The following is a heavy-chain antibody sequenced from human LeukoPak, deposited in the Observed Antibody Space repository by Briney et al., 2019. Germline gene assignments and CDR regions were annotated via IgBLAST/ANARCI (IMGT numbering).Heavy chain of an antibody. CDR1: GFTFSSYS. CDR2: ISSSSSYT. D-gene: IGHD3-10*01. CDR3: ARDWGSGSYWFDY. Sequence: GGSLRLSCAASGFTFSSYSMNWVRQAPGKGLEWVSSISSSSSYTYYADPVRGRFTISRDNAKNSLHLQMNSLRAEDTAVYYCARDWGSGSYWFDYWGQGTLATVSS. J-gene: IGHJ4*02. V-gene: IGHV3-21*01.